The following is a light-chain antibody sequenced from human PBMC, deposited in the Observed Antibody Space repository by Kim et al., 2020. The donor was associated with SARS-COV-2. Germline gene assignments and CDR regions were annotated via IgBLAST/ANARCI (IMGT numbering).Light chain of an antibody. CDR1: KLGDKY. J-gene: IGLJ2*01. Sequence: SYELTQPPSVSVSPGQTASITCSGDKLGDKYACWYQQKPGQSPVLVIYQDSKRPSGIPERFSGSNSGNTATLNISGNQAMDEADDYCKAWDSSTVVFGGG. V-gene: IGLV3-1*01. CDR3: KAWDSSTVV. CDR2: QDS.